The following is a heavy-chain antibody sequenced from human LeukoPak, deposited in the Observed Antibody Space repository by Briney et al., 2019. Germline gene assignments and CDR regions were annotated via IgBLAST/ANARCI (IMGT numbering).Heavy chain of an antibody. V-gene: IGHV3-30*18. Sequence: GGSLRLSCAASGFTFSSYGMHWVRQAPGKGLEWVAVISYDGSNKYYADSVKGRFTISRDNSKNTLYLQMNSLRAEVTAVYYCAKTGDDGYGSSWYRGYFDYWGQGTLVTVSS. D-gene: IGHD6-13*01. J-gene: IGHJ4*02. CDR2: ISYDGSNK. CDR3: AKTGDDGYGSSWYRGYFDY. CDR1: GFTFSSYG.